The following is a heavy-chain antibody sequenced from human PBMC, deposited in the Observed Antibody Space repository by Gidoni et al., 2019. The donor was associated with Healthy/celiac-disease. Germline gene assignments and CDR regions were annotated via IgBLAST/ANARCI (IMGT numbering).Heavy chain of an antibody. Sequence: EVQLLESGGGLVQPGGSLRLSCAASGFTFSSYAMSWVRQAQGKGLEWVSAISGSGGSTYYADSLKGRFTISRDNSKNTMYLQMNSLRAECTAVYYCAKDLMVEAGAFDILGQGTMVTVSS. V-gene: IGHV3-23*01. D-gene: IGHD2-8*01. CDR3: AKDLMVEAGAFDI. J-gene: IGHJ3*02. CDR1: GFTFSSYA. CDR2: ISGSGGST.